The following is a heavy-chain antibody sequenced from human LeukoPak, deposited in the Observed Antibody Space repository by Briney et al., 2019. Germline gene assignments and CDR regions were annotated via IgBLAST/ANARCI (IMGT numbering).Heavy chain of an antibody. J-gene: IGHJ3*02. CDR2: IYHSGST. CDR1: GGSISSGGYY. Sequence: SETLSLTCTVSGGSISSGGYYWSWIRQPPGKGLEWIGYIYHSGSTYYNPSLKSRVTISVDRSKNQFSLKLSSVTAADTAVYYCARDGGITGLPSAFDIWGQGTMVTVSS. CDR3: ARDGGITGLPSAFDI. V-gene: IGHV4-30-2*01. D-gene: IGHD1-20*01.